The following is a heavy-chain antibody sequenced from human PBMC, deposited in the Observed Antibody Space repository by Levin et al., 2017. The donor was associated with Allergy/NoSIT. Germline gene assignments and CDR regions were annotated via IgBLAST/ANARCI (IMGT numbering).Heavy chain of an antibody. CDR3: AKDAVVRGVMGRFGY. CDR2: ISGGGGDT. D-gene: IGHD3-10*01. J-gene: IGHJ4*02. Sequence: PGGSLRLSCAASGFTFSNYAMTWVRQVPGKGLAWVSTISGGGGDTYYADSVKGRFTISRDNSKKTLYLQMNSLRAEDTAIYYCAKDAVVRGVMGRFGYWGQGTLVTVSS. CDR1: GFTFSNYA. V-gene: IGHV3-23*01.